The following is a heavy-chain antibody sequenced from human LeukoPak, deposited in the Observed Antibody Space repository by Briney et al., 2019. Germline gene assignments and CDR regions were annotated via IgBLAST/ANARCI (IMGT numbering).Heavy chain of an antibody. V-gene: IGHV3-53*01. CDR1: GFTVSSNY. CDR3: ARDQGLYCSGGSCFSYYYMDV. J-gene: IGHJ6*03. D-gene: IGHD2-15*01. Sequence: GGSLRLSCAASGFTVSSNYMSWVRQAPGKGLEWVSVIYSGGSTYYADSVKGRFTISRDNSKNTLYLQMNSLRAEDTAVYYCARDQGLYCSGGSCFSYYYMDVWGKGTTVTVSS. CDR2: IYSGGST.